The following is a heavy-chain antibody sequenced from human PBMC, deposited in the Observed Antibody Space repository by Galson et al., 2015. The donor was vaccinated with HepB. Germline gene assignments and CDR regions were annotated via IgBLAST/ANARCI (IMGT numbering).Heavy chain of an antibody. CDR1: GYTFTSYA. J-gene: IGHJ4*02. V-gene: IGHV1-3*01. Sequence: SVKVSCKASGYTFTSYAMHWVRQAPGQRLEWMGWINAGNGNTKYSQKFQGRVTITRDTSASTAYMELSSLRSEDTAVYYCARGGGSYQEGPADWGQGTLVTVSS. CDR3: ARGGGSYQEGPAD. D-gene: IGHD1-26*01. CDR2: INAGNGNT.